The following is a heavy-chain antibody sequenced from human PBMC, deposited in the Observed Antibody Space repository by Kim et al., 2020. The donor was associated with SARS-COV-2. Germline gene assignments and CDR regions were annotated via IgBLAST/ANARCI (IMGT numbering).Heavy chain of an antibody. J-gene: IGHJ4*02. V-gene: IGHV3-9*01. Sequence: DSVKGRFTISRDNAKNSLYLHMNSLRAEDTALYYCAKEGAVVVAAKYFDYWGQGTLVPVSS. CDR3: AKEGAVVVAAKYFDY. D-gene: IGHD2-15*01.